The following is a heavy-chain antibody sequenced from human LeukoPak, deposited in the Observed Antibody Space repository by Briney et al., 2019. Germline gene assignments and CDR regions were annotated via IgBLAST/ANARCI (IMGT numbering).Heavy chain of an antibody. D-gene: IGHD6-19*01. CDR2: INPDGTVT. Sequence: GGSLRLSCAASGFTFSSYWMHWVRQAPGKGLVWVSPINPDGTVTTYADSVKGRFTISRDNAKNTLYLQMNSLRVEDTAVYYCVRDSPSGFFDLWGRGTLVTVSS. J-gene: IGHJ2*01. CDR1: GFTFSSYW. CDR3: VRDSPSGFFDL. V-gene: IGHV3-74*01.